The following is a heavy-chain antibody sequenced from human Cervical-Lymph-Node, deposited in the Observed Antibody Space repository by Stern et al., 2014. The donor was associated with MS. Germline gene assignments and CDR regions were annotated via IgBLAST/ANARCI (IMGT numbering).Heavy chain of an antibody. CDR2: INWNDDK. J-gene: IGHJ4*02. CDR3: THSSYYDTSGFYSFFDS. D-gene: IGHD3-22*01. CDR1: GFSLSTYGMS. Sequence: QVTLRESGPALVKPTQTVTLTCTFSGFSLSTYGMSVNWIRQPQGKALEWLTLINWNDDKYYSTSLKTGLTISKDTPRNQVVLTMTNMDPLDTATYYCTHSSYYDTSGFYSFFDSWGQGTLVTVSS. V-gene: IGHV2-70*13.